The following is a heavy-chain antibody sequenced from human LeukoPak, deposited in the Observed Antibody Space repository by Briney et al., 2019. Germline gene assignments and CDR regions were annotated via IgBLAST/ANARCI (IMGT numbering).Heavy chain of an antibody. CDR1: GGSFSGYY. J-gene: IGHJ6*03. D-gene: IGHD1-26*01. Sequence: SETLSLTCAVYGGSFSGYYWSWIRRPPGKGLEWIGEINHSGSTNYNPPLKSRVTISVDTSKNQFSLKLSSVTAADTAVYYCARVDIVGATRDYYYYMDVWGKGTTVTISS. V-gene: IGHV4-34*01. CDR2: INHSGST. CDR3: ARVDIVGATRDYYYYMDV.